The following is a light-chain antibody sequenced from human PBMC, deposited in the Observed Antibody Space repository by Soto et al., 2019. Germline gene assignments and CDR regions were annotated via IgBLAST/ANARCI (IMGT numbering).Light chain of an antibody. Sequence: EIVFTQSPGTLSLSPGERTPPSCRASQSVSSSYLAWYQQKPGQAPRLLIYGASSRATGIPDRFSGSGSGTDFTLTISRLEPEDFAVYYCQQYGSSPKTFGQGTKVDIK. V-gene: IGKV3-20*01. CDR1: QSVSSSY. CDR3: QQYGSSPKT. CDR2: GAS. J-gene: IGKJ1*01.